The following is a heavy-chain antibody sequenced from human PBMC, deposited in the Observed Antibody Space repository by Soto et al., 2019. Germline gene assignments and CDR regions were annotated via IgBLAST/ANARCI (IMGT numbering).Heavy chain of an antibody. Sequence: EVQLVESGGDLVQPGGSLRLSCAVSGFTFSHYWMTWVRQAPGKGLEWVANIKEDGSQKNYVDSVKGRFTVSRDNAKNSLYLQMNSLRAEDTAVYCCARSGSEVDYWGQGTLVIVSS. D-gene: IGHD3-10*01. J-gene: IGHJ4*02. CDR2: IKEDGSQK. CDR3: ARSGSEVDY. CDR1: GFTFSHYW. V-gene: IGHV3-7*01.